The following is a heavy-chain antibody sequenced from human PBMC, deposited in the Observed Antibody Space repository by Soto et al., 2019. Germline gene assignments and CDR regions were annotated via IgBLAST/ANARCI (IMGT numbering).Heavy chain of an antibody. V-gene: IGHV3-30*03. Sequence: PGGSLRLSCAASGFTFSSYGMHWVRQAPGKGLEWVAVISYDGSNKCYADSVKGRFTISRDNSKNTLYLQMNSLRAEDTAVYYCAADYYYDSSGSQWSESPWASLAYWGQGTLVTVSS. J-gene: IGHJ4*02. CDR3: AADYYYDSSGSQWSESPWASLAY. CDR2: ISYDGSNK. CDR1: GFTFSSYG. D-gene: IGHD3-22*01.